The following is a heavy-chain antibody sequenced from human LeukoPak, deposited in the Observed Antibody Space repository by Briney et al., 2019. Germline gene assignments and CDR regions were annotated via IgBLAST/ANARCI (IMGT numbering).Heavy chain of an antibody. CDR2: IYYSGST. J-gene: IGHJ4*02. V-gene: IGHV4-59*08. CDR3: ARLYSSSWYYFGY. Sequence: PSETLSLTCTVSGGSISSYYWSWIRQPPGKGLEWIGYIYYSGSTNYNPSLKSRVTISVDTSKNQFSLKLSSVTAADTAVYYCARLYSSSWYYFGYWGQGTLVTVSS. CDR1: GGSISSYY. D-gene: IGHD6-13*01.